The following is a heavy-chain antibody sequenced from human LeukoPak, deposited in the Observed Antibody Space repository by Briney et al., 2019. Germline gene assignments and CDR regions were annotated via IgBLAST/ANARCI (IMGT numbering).Heavy chain of an antibody. Sequence: GRSLRLSCAASGFTFSSYAMHWVRQAPGKGLEWVAVISYDGSNKYYADSVKGRFTISRDNSKNTLYLQMNSLRAEDTAVYYCARDSVLLWFGELSLDYWGQGTLVTVSS. CDR2: ISYDGSNK. D-gene: IGHD3-10*01. CDR3: ARDSVLLWFGELSLDY. V-gene: IGHV3-30-3*01. CDR1: GFTFSSYA. J-gene: IGHJ4*02.